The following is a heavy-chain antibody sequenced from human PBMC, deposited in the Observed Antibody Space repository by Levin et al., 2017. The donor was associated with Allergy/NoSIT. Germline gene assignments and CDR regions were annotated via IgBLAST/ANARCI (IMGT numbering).Heavy chain of an antibody. V-gene: IGHV4-34*01. Sequence: GSLRLSCAVYGGSFSGYYWSWIRQPPGKGLEWIGEINHSGSTNYNPSLKSRVTISVDTSKNQFSLKLSSVTAADTAVYYCARGLFSPYITMVRGRYFYYWGQGTLVTVSS. J-gene: IGHJ4*02. CDR1: GGSFSGYY. D-gene: IGHD3-10*01. CDR3: ARGLFSPYITMVRGRYFYY. CDR2: INHSGST.